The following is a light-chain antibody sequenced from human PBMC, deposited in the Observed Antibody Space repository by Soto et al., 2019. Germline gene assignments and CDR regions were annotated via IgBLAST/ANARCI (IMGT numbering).Light chain of an antibody. CDR3: QVWDSSSDNVV. V-gene: IGLV3-21*04. CDR1: NIGSKS. CDR2: YDS. J-gene: IGLJ2*01. Sequence: SSELTQPPSVSVAPGKTARITCGGNNIGSKSVHWYQQKPGQAPVLVIYYDSERPSGIPERFSGSNSGNTATLTISRAEAGDEADYYCQVWDSSSDNVVFGGGTKLTVL.